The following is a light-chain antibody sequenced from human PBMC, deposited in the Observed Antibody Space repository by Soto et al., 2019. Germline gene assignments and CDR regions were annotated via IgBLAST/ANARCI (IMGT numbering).Light chain of an antibody. CDR1: ISDVGGYNY. CDR2: EVS. Sequence: QAARTLPACVSGSSGQSITISCTGTISDVGGYNYVSWYQQHPGKAPKLMIYEVSNRPSGVSNRFSGSKSGNTASLTISGLQAEDEADYYCSSYTSSSTPYVFGTGTKVTVL. V-gene: IGLV2-14*01. CDR3: SSYTSSSTPYV. J-gene: IGLJ1*01.